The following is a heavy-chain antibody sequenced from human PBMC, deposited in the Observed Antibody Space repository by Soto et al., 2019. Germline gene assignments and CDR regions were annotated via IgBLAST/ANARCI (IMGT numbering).Heavy chain of an antibody. J-gene: IGHJ4*02. D-gene: IGHD2-21*01. Sequence: QVQLVESGGGVVQPGRSLRLSCAASGFTFSSHGMQWVRQAPGKGLEWVAVIWYDGSYKYYADPVKGRFTISRDNSKNTLYLQMNSLRAEDTAVYYCARGLGVGGPYYDYWGQGTLVTVSS. CDR1: GFTFSSHG. V-gene: IGHV3-33*01. CDR2: IWYDGSYK. CDR3: ARGLGVGGPYYDY.